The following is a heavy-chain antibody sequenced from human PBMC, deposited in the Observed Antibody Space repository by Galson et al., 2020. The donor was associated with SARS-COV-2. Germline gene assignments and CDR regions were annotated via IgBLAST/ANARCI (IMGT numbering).Heavy chain of an antibody. Sequence: GESLKISCSASGFTFSSYSMNWVRQAPGKGLEWVSYISSSSSIILYADSVKGRFTISRDNAKNSLYLQMNSLRAEDTAVYYCARDILSGYYKADYWGQGTLVTVSA. CDR2: ISSSSSII. V-gene: IGHV3-48*01. CDR1: GFTFSSYS. CDR3: ARDILSGYYKADY. D-gene: IGHD3-9*01. J-gene: IGHJ4*02.